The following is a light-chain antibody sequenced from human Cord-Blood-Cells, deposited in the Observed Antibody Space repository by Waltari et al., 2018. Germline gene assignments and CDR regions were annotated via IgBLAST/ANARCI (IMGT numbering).Light chain of an antibody. Sequence: QSALTQPASVSGSPGQSITISCTGTSSYVGSYNLVSWYHRHPGKAPKLMLYEGSKRPSGVSNRFSGSKSGNTASLTISGLQAEDEADYYCCSYAGSSTPWVFGGGTKLTVL. CDR2: EGS. V-gene: IGLV2-23*01. CDR1: SSYVGSYNL. CDR3: CSYAGSSTPWV. J-gene: IGLJ3*02.